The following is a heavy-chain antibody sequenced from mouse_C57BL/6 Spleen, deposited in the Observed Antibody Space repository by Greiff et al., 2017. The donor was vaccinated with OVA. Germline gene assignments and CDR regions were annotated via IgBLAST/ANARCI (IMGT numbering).Heavy chain of an antibody. CDR3: AIYFYGSTYWYFDV. V-gene: IGHV1-78*01. CDR1: GHTFTDHT. CDR2: IYPRDGST. J-gene: IGHJ1*03. D-gene: IGHD1-1*01. Sequence: VKLQESDAELVKPGASVKISCKVSGHTFTDHTIHWMKQRPEQGLEWIGYIYPRDGSTKYNEKFKGKATLTADKSSSTAYMQLNSLTSEDSAVYFCAIYFYGSTYWYFDVWGTGTTVTVSS.